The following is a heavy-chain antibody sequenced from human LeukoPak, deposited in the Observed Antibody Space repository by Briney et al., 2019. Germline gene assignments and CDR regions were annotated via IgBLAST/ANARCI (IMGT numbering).Heavy chain of an antibody. CDR2: INPNSGGT. D-gene: IGHD3-22*01. CDR3: ARDYYDSSGYYFSVEYYFDY. V-gene: IGHV1-2*02. CDR1: GYTFTGYY. Sequence: GASVKVSCKASGYTFTGYYMHWVRQAPGQGLEWMGWINPNSGGTNYAQKFQGRVTMTRDTSISTAYMELSRLRSDDTAVYYCARDYYDSSGYYFSVEYYFDYWGQGTLVTVSS. J-gene: IGHJ4*02.